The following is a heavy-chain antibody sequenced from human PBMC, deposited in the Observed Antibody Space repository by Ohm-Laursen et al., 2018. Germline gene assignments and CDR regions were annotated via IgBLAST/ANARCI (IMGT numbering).Heavy chain of an antibody. D-gene: IGHD3-16*01. CDR2: ISSSGSTI. Sequence: SLRLSCSASGFTFSSYEMNWVRQAPGKGLEWVSYISSSGSTIHYADSEKGRFTISRDNAKNSLYLQMNSLRAEDTAVYHCARDPVRGLTDYWGQGTLVTVSS. V-gene: IGHV3-48*03. CDR1: GFTFSSYE. J-gene: IGHJ4*02. CDR3: ARDPVRGLTDY.